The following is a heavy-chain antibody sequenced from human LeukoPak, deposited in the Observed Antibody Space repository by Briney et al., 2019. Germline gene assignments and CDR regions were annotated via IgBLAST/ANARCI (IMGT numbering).Heavy chain of an antibody. D-gene: IGHD1-26*01. V-gene: IGHV3-23*01. J-gene: IGHJ4*02. CDR1: GFTVSRNY. CDR2: ISGSGGST. CDR3: TKESIVGATGDYFDY. Sequence: PGGSLRLSCAASGFTVSRNYMSWLRQAPGKGLQWVSAISGSGGSTYYADSVKGRFTISRDNSKNTLYLQMNSLRAEDTAVYYCTKESIVGATGDYFDYWGQGTLVTVSS.